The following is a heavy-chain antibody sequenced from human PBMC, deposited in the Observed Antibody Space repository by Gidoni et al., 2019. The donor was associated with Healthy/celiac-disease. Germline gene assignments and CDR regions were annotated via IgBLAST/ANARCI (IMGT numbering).Heavy chain of an antibody. D-gene: IGHD2-2*01. Sequence: EVQLVESGGGLVKPGGSLRLSCAASGFTFSSYSMNWVRRAPGKGLEWVPSISRSSSYISYADSVKGRFTISRDNAKNSLYLQMNSLRAEDTAVYYCARDLAPGDEHCSSTSCTSDAFDIWGQGTMVTVSS. V-gene: IGHV3-21*01. CDR1: GFTFSSYS. J-gene: IGHJ3*02. CDR3: ARDLAPGDEHCSSTSCTSDAFDI. CDR2: ISRSSSYI.